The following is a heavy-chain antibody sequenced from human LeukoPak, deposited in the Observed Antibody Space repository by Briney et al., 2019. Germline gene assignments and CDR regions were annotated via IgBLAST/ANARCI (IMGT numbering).Heavy chain of an antibody. J-gene: IGHJ4*02. D-gene: IGHD5-18*01. CDR2: IIPIFGTA. V-gene: IGHV1-69*13. Sequence: ASVKVSCKASGGTFSSYAISWVRQAPGQGLEWMGGIIPIFGTANYAQKFQGRVTITADESTSTAYMELSSLRSEDTAVYYCARHRGYSYGWLDYWGQGTLVTVSS. CDR3: ARHRGYSYGWLDY. CDR1: GGTFSSYA.